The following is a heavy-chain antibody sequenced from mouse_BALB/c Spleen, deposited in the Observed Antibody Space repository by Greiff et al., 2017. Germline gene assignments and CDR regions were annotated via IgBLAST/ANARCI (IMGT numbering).Heavy chain of an antibody. CDR2: FLPYNDDN. CDR1: GSTFPPYP. CDR3: ARNRGYAMDY. V-gene: IGHV1-47*01. Sequence: VRLRRSGAGLLSPGPSWKCSGRAFGSTFPPYPLRWWKQNQGKSLEWIGNFLPYNDDNKYNENFKGKAKLTVEKSSSTVYLELSRLTSDDSAVYYCARNRGYAMDYWGQGTSVTVSS. J-gene: IGHJ4*01.